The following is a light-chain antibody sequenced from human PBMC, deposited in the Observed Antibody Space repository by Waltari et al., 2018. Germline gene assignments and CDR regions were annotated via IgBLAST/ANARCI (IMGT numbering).Light chain of an antibody. J-gene: IGKJ2*01. CDR1: QSVLYSSNNKNY. Sequence: DIVMTQSPDSLAVSLGERATINCKSSQSVLYSSNNKNYLAWYQQKPGRPPKLVIYWASTRESGVPDRFSGSGSGTDFTLTISSLQAEDVAVYYCQQYYSIPYTFGQGTKLEIK. V-gene: IGKV4-1*01. CDR2: WAS. CDR3: QQYYSIPYT.